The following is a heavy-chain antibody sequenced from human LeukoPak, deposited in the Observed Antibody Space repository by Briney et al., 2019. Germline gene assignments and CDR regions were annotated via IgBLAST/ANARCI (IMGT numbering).Heavy chain of an antibody. CDR1: GYTLNDTS. D-gene: IGHD4-11*01. CDR2: VDPDDGER. Sequence: ASVKVSCKISGYTLNDTSVHWVRQPPGKGLEWMGGVDPDDGERVYAQRFQGRVNMTEDTSTNTAYMELSRLRSEDTAVYFCAAVSGHYTLLDAWGQGALVTVST. CDR3: AAVSGHYTLLDA. V-gene: IGHV1-24*01. J-gene: IGHJ5*02.